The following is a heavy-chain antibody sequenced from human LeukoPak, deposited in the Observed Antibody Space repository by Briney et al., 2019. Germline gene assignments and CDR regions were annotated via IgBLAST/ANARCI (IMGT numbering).Heavy chain of an antibody. CDR1: GFTFSRHG. D-gene: IGHD3-10*02. Sequence: PGGSLRLSCAASGFTFSRHGINWVRQAPGKGLEWVSGISPSGDILYYADSVKGRFTISRDNAKNSLYLQMNSLRAEDTAVYYCAELGITMIGGVWGKGTTVTISS. CDR3: AELGITMIGGV. J-gene: IGHJ6*04. CDR2: ISPSGDIL. V-gene: IGHV3-48*03.